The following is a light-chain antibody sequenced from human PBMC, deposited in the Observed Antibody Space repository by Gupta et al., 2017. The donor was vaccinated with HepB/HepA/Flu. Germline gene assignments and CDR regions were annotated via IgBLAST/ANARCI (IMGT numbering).Light chain of an antibody. V-gene: IGLV7-46*01. CDR3: FRSHVAVRV. J-gene: IGLJ2*01. CDR2: DTT. Sequence: QVVVTPAPALTVFPGGTVTLPRVPNSGPVTSGHYTSWFQQKPGPAPVTLIYDTTKKYSWTPARLSGSLLGGKAALVLTGAHPDDEADYQCFRSHVAVRVFGGGTRLTVL. CDR1: SGPVTSGHY.